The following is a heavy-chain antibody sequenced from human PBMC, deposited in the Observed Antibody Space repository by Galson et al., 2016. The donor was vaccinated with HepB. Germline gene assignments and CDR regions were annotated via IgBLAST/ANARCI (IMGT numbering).Heavy chain of an antibody. Sequence: SLRLSCAASEFTFSSYVMSWVRQAPGKGLEWVSTISGNGGSTYYADSVKGRFTISRDNSKNTLYLQMNSLRAEDTAVYYCAKEGTICGAVPYGMDVWGQGTTVTVSS. CDR2: ISGNGGST. CDR1: EFTFSSYV. V-gene: IGHV3-23*01. D-gene: IGHD3-3*01. J-gene: IGHJ6*02. CDR3: AKEGTICGAVPYGMDV.